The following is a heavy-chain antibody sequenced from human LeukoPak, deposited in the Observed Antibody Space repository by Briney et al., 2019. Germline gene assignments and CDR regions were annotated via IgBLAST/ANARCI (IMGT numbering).Heavy chain of an antibody. V-gene: IGHV4-4*07. CDR1: GGSISSYY. Sequence: SETLSLTCTVSGGSISSYYWSWIRQPAGKGLEWIGRIYTSGSTNYNPSLKSRVTMSVDTSKNQFSLKLSSVTAADTAVYYCAKPIDYYDSSGYYSRWFDPWGQGTLVTVSS. J-gene: IGHJ5*02. CDR2: IYTSGST. D-gene: IGHD3-22*01. CDR3: AKPIDYYDSSGYYSRWFDP.